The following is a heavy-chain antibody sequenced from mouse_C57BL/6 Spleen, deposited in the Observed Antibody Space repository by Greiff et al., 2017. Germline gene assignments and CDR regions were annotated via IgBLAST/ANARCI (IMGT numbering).Heavy chain of an antibody. Sequence: VQLQQPGAELVKPGASVKMSCKASGYTFTSYWITWVKQRPGQGLEWIGDIYPGSGSTTYNEKFKSKATLTVDTSSSTAYMQLSSLTSEDSAVYYCARFEAYYSNYYFDDWGQGTTLTVSS. V-gene: IGHV1-55*01. CDR3: ARFEAYYSNYYFDD. J-gene: IGHJ2*01. D-gene: IGHD2-5*01. CDR2: IYPGSGST. CDR1: GYTFTSYW.